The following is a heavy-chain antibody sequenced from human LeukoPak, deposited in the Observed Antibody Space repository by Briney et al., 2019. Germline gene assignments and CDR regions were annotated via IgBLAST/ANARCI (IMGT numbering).Heavy chain of an antibody. CDR2: TYYRSKWYN. Sequence: SQTLSLTCAISGDSVSSNSAAWNWIRQSPSRGLEWLGRTYYRSKWYNDYAVSVKSRITINPDTSKNQFSLRLNSVTPEDTAVYYCARGSRSSWYNWFDPWGQGTLVTVSS. CDR1: GDSVSSNSAA. D-gene: IGHD6-13*01. V-gene: IGHV6-1*01. J-gene: IGHJ5*02. CDR3: ARGSRSSWYNWFDP.